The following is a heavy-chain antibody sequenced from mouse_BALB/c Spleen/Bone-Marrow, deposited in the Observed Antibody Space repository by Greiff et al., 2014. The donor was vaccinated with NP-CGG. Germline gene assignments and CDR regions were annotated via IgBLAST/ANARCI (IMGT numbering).Heavy chain of an antibody. Sequence: EVKLMESGGGLVKPGGSLKLSCAASGFTFSSYAMSWVRQTPEKRLEWVASISSGGSYTCYPDSVKERFTISRDNAKNTLYLQMSSLRSEDTAMYYCARRRSDLNYFDYWGQGTILTVSS. J-gene: IGHJ2*01. V-gene: IGHV5-9-3*01. CDR1: GFTFSSYA. D-gene: IGHD2-14*01. CDR3: ARRRSDLNYFDY. CDR2: ISSGGSYT.